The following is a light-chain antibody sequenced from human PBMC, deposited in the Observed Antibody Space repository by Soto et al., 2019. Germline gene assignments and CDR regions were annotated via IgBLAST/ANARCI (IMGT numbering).Light chain of an antibody. CDR1: NSDVGGYNY. J-gene: IGLJ1*01. Sequence: LTQPASVSGSPGQSITISCTGTNSDVGGYNYVSWYQQHPGKAPELMIYEVSHRPSGVSNRFSGSKSDNTASLTISGLQAEDEDDYYCSSYTSISTLYVFGTGTKVTVL. V-gene: IGLV2-14*01. CDR3: SSYTSISTLYV. CDR2: EVS.